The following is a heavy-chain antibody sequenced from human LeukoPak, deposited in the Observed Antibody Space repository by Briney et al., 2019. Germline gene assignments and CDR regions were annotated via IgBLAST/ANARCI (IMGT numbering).Heavy chain of an antibody. Sequence: SVTLSLTCTVSGGSISSYYWSWIRQPAGKGLEWIGRIYTSGNTIYNPSLKSRVTMSLDTSRNQFPLKLSSVTAADTAVYYCARDLTGTLSSRWFDPWGQGALVTVSS. D-gene: IGHD1-20*01. CDR3: ARDLTGTLSSRWFDP. V-gene: IGHV4-4*07. CDR1: GGSISSYY. CDR2: IYTSGNT. J-gene: IGHJ5*02.